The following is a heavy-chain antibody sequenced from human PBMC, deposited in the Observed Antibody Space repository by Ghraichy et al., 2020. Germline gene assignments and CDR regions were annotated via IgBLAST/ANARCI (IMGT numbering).Heavy chain of an antibody. V-gene: IGHV3-23*01. CDR3: ANSGGRFLEWPYFDY. CDR1: GFTFSSYA. Sequence: GSLRLSCAASGFTFSSYAMSWVRQAPGKGLEWVSAISGSGGSTYYADSVKGRFTISRDNSKNTLYLQMNSLRAEDTAVYYCANSGGRFLEWPYFDYWGQGTLVTVSS. J-gene: IGHJ4*02. D-gene: IGHD3-3*01. CDR2: ISGSGGST.